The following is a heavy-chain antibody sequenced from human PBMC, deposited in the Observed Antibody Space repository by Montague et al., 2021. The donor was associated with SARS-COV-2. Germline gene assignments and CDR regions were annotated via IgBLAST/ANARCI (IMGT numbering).Heavy chain of an antibody. CDR2: IYTSGST. CDR1: GGSISSYY. D-gene: IGHD3-16*02. CDR3: ARDLIVYDYVWGHYRPYGMDV. J-gene: IGHJ6*02. Sequence: SETLSLTCTVSGGSISSYYWSWIRQPAGKGLEWIGRIYTSGSTNYNPSLKSRVTMSVDTSKNQFSLKLSSVTAADTAVYYCARDLIVYDYVWGHYRPYGMDVWGQGTTVTVSS. V-gene: IGHV4-4*07.